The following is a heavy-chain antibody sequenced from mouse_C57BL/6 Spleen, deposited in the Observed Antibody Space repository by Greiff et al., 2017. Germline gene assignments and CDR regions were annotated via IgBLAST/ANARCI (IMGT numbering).Heavy chain of an antibody. CDR1: GFTFNTYL. V-gene: IGHV1-47*01. CDR3: AMRDYPYAMDY. Sequence: QVHVKQSGAELVKPGASVKMSCKASGFTFNTYLIEWSKPNHGKRLGWIGNFHPYNGNNKYNENFKGKATMTVEKSSSTVYLELSRLTSDDSDVYYFAMRDYPYAMDYWGQGTSVTVSS. J-gene: IGHJ4*01. CDR2: FHPYNGNN. D-gene: IGHD2-4*01.